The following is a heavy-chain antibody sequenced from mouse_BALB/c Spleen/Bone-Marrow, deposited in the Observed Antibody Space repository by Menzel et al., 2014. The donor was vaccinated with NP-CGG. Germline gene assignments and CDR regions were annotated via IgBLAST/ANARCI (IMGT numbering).Heavy chain of an antibody. J-gene: IGHJ3*01. CDR3: ARQDGYDGTWFAY. Sequence: EVQLQESGGGLVKPGGSLKLSCAASGFPFSNYDMSWVRQTPEKRLEWVATITSGDSYTYYPDSVKGRFTISRDNARNTLYLQMSSLRSEDTAVYYCARQDGYDGTWFAYWGQGTLVTVSA. CDR2: ITSGDSYT. CDR1: GFPFSNYD. V-gene: IGHV5-9*02. D-gene: IGHD2-2*01.